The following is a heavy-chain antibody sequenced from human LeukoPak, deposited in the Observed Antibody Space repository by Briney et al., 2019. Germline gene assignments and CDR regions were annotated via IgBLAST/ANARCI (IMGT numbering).Heavy chain of an antibody. Sequence: GGSLRLSCAASGFAFSSYWMHWVRQAPGKGLVWVSRINSDGSSTSYADSVKGRFTISRDNAKNTLYLQMNSLRAEDTAVYYCARERGGTTLDYWGQGTLVTVSS. CDR1: GFAFSSYW. J-gene: IGHJ4*02. CDR3: ARERGGTTLDY. CDR2: INSDGSST. V-gene: IGHV3-74*01. D-gene: IGHD1-7*01.